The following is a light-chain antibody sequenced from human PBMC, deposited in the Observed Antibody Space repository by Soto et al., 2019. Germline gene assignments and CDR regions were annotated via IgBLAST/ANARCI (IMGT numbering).Light chain of an antibody. CDR1: QSVSSSY. CDR2: AAS. CDR3: QHYGRSPYT. J-gene: IGKJ2*01. V-gene: IGKV3-20*01. Sequence: EIVLTQSPGTLSLCPGERATLSCRASQSVSSSYLAWYQQKPGQAPRLLIYAASSRATDIPDRFSGRGSGTDFTLTISRLEPEDFAVYYCQHYGRSPYTFGQGTKLEIK.